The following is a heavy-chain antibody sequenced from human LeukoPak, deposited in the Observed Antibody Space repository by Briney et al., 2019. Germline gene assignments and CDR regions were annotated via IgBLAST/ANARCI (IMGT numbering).Heavy chain of an antibody. D-gene: IGHD2-2*01. Sequence: GGSLRLSCAASGFTFSSYAMHWVRQAPGKGLEWVAFIRYDGSNKYYADSVKGRFTISRDNSKNTLYLQMNSLRAEDTAVYYCAKDHCSSTSCYYMDVWGKGTTVTVSS. CDR2: IRYDGSNK. J-gene: IGHJ6*03. CDR1: GFTFSSYA. CDR3: AKDHCSSTSCYYMDV. V-gene: IGHV3-30*02.